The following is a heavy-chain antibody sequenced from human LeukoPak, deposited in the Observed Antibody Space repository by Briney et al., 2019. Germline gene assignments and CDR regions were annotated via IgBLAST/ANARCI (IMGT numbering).Heavy chain of an antibody. CDR2: ISGSGGST. CDR1: GFTFSSYA. J-gene: IGHJ4*02. Sequence: GGSLRLSCAASGFTFSSYAMSWVRQAPGKGLEWVSAISGSGGSTYYADSVKGRFTISRDNSKNTLYLQMNSLRAEDTAVYYCAKDQYYYDSSGYYNFDYWGQGTLVTVSS. V-gene: IGHV3-23*01. CDR3: AKDQYYYDSSGYYNFDY. D-gene: IGHD3-22*01.